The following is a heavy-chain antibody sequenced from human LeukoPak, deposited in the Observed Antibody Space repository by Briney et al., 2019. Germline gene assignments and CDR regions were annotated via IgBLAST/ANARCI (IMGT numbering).Heavy chain of an antibody. V-gene: IGHV1-8*02. CDR3: ARGRKKVRGVIITSYWFDP. J-gene: IGHJ5*02. Sequence: ASVKVSCKASGYIFTGYYMHWVRQAPGQGLEWMGWMNPNSGNTGYAQKFQGRVTMTRNTSISTAYMELSSLRSEDTAVYYCARGRKKVRGVIITSYWFDPWGQGTLVTVSS. CDR2: MNPNSGNT. D-gene: IGHD3-10*01. CDR1: GYIFTGYY.